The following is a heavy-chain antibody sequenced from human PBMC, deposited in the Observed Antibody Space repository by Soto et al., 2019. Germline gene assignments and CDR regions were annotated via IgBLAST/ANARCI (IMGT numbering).Heavy chain of an antibody. J-gene: IGHJ3*02. Sequence: EVQLVKSGGGLVQPGGSLRLSCAASRFTFINYWMSWVRQAPGKGLEWVANIKQDGSEKYYVDSVEGRFTISRDNAKKSLYLQMNSLRAEDTAVYYCARVEFIPTTGALGVFDIWGQGATVTVSS. CDR2: IKQDGSEK. D-gene: IGHD1-1*01. CDR3: ARVEFIPTTGALGVFDI. V-gene: IGHV3-7*05. CDR1: RFTFINYW.